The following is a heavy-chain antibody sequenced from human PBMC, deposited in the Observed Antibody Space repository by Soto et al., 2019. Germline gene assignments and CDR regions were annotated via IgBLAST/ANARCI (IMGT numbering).Heavy chain of an antibody. Sequence: ASVKVSCKASGYTFTTYAIHWVRQAPGQRLEWMGWMDAGNGDTKYSQKFQGRVTITRDTSASTAYMELSSLRSEDTAVYYCARDLGGWPDYWGQGTLVTVSS. CDR1: GYTFTTYA. D-gene: IGHD2-15*01. V-gene: IGHV1-3*01. CDR2: MDAGNGDT. CDR3: ARDLGGWPDY. J-gene: IGHJ4*02.